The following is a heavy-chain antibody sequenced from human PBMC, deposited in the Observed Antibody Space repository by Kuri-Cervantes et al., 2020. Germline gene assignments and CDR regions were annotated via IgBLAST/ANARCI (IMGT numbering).Heavy chain of an antibody. J-gene: IGHJ6*02. CDR3: AGETMVRGKYYYGMDV. V-gene: IGHV1-69*13. CDR1: GGTFSSYA. Sequence: SVKVSCKASGGTFSSYAISWVRQAPGQGLEWMGRIIPIFGTANYAQKFQGRVTITADESTSTAYMELSSLRSEDTAVYYCAGETMVRGKYYYGMDVWGQGTTVTVSS. CDR2: IIPIFGTA. D-gene: IGHD3-10*01.